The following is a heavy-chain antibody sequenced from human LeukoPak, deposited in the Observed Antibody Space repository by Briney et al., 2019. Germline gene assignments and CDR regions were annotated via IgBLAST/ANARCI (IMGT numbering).Heavy chain of an antibody. V-gene: IGHV1-24*01. D-gene: IGHD5-12*01. CDR2: FDPEDGET. CDR1: GYTLTKLS. Sequence: GASVKVSCKVSGYTLTKLSMHWVRQAPGKGLEWMGGFDPEDGETIYAQKFQGRVTMTEDTSTDTAYMELSSLRSEDTAVYYCATDVLDSGYGGGNYWGQGTLVTVSS. CDR3: ATDVLDSGYGGGNY. J-gene: IGHJ4*02.